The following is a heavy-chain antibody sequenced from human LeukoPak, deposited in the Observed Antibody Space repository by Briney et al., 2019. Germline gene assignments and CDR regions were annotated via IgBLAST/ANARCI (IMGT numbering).Heavy chain of an antibody. V-gene: IGHV3-43*01. D-gene: IGHD3-10*01. J-gene: IGHJ4*02. Sequence: GGSLRLSCAASGFTFHHYSMHWVRQPPGKGLEWVSLISWDGGITYYADSVRGRFTISRDNAKNSLYLQMNSLRAEDTAVYYCARDRDYYGSGSYYNVWGQGTLVTVSS. CDR1: GFTFHHYS. CDR3: ARDRDYYGSGSYYNV. CDR2: ISWDGGIT.